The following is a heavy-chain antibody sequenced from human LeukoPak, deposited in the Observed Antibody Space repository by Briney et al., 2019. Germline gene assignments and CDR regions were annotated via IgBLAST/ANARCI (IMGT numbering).Heavy chain of an antibody. Sequence: PGGSLRLSCAASGFTFSSYWMSWVRQAPGKGLEWVANIKQDGSEEYYVDSVKGRFTISRDNAKNSLYLQMNSLRAEDAAVYFCAKAPVTSCRGAYCYPFDSWGQGTLVTVSS. D-gene: IGHD2-21*01. J-gene: IGHJ4*02. V-gene: IGHV3-7*03. CDR3: AKAPVTSCRGAYCYPFDS. CDR2: IKQDGSEE. CDR1: GFTFSSYW.